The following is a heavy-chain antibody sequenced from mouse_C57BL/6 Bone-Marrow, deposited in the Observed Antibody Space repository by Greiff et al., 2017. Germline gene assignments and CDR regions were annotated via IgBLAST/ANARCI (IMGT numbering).Heavy chain of an antibody. D-gene: IGHD2-1*01. V-gene: IGHV1-15*01. CDR2: IVPETGGT. CDR1: GYTFTDYE. Sequence: QVQLKQSGAELVRPGASVTLSCKASGYTFTDYEMHWVKQTPVHGLAWIGAIVPETGGTAYNQKFKGKAILTADKSSSTAYMELRSLTSEDSAVYYCTRGNSAWFAYWGQGTLVTVSA. CDR3: TRGNSAWFAY. J-gene: IGHJ3*01.